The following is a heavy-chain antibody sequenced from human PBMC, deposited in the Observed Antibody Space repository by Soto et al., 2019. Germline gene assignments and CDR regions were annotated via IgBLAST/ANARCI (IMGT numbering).Heavy chain of an antibody. J-gene: IGHJ6*02. CDR1: GGSVSSGSYY. D-gene: IGHD2-15*01. Sequence: SETLSLTCTVSGGSVSSGSYYWSWIRQPPGKGLEWIGYIYYSGSTNYNPSLKSRVTISVDTSKNQFSLKLSSVTAADTAVYYCARDMVVAAGANYYYGMDVWGQGXTVTVSS. V-gene: IGHV4-61*01. CDR3: ARDMVVAAGANYYYGMDV. CDR2: IYYSGST.